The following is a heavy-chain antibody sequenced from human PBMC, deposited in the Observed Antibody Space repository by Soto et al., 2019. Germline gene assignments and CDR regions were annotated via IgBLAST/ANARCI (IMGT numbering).Heavy chain of an antibody. CDR1: GFTFNDAW. CDR2: IKTKTDGGTT. Sequence: GGSLRLSCAASGFTFNDAWMTWVRQAPGKGLEWVGRIKTKTDGGTTDYAAPVKGRFAISRDDSKNTVYLQMNSLRAEDTAVYYCAKPISVGPRQIQAFDYWGQGTLVTVSS. J-gene: IGHJ4*02. CDR3: AKPISVGPRQIQAFDY. D-gene: IGHD2-15*01. V-gene: IGHV3-15*01.